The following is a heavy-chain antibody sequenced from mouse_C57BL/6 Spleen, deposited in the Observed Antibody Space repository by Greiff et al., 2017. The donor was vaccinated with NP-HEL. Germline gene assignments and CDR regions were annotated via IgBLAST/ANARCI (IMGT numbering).Heavy chain of an antibody. D-gene: IGHD3-2*02. CDR3: ARSAAQATSEEYYYAMDY. J-gene: IGHJ4*01. V-gene: IGHV1-66*01. Sequence: QVHVKQSGPELVKPGASVKISCKASGYSFTSYYIHWVKQRPGQGLEWIGWIYPGSGNTKYNEKFKGKATLTADTSSSTAYMQLSSLTSEDSAVYYCARSAAQATSEEYYYAMDYWGQGTSVTVSS. CDR1: GYSFTSYY. CDR2: IYPGSGNT.